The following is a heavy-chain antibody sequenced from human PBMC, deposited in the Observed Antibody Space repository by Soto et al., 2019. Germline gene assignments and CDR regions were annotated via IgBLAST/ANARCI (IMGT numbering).Heavy chain of an antibody. D-gene: IGHD6-19*01. J-gene: IGHJ5*02. CDR2: ISETADTI. CDR1: GFTFSSYE. V-gene: IGHV3-48*03. Sequence: EVQLVESGGGLVQPGGSLRLSCAASGFTFSSYEMNWVRQAPGKGLEWVSYISETADTIYYADSVKGRLTISRDHAKNSLYLQMNSLRPEDTAVYYCARETYSSGWYRWFDRWGQGTLVTVSS. CDR3: ARETYSSGWYRWFDR.